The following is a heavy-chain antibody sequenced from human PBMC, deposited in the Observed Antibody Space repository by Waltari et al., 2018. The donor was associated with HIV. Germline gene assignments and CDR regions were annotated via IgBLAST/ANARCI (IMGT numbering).Heavy chain of an antibody. J-gene: IGHJ4*02. Sequence: QVQLVEYGGGVVQPGRSLRLSCAASGFTFRNYGMPWVRQAPGKGLEWVAVISYDGSNKYYADSVKGRFTISRDNSKNTLYLQMNSLRAEDTAVYYCAKERGYDSSGCDYWGQGTLVTVSS. D-gene: IGHD3-22*01. V-gene: IGHV3-30*18. CDR1: GFTFRNYG. CDR2: ISYDGSNK. CDR3: AKERGYDSSGCDY.